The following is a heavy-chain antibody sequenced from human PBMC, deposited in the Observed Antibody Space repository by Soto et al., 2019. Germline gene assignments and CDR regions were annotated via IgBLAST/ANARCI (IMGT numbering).Heavy chain of an antibody. CDR2: ISGSGGST. J-gene: IGHJ4*02. V-gene: IGHV3-23*01. Sequence: GGSLRLSCAASGFTFSIYAMSWVRHAPGKGLEWVSAISGSGGSTYYADSVKGRFTISRDNSKNTLYLQMNSLRAEDTAVYYCAKGRYYYDSSGYYRGPPGDFDYWGQGTLVTVSS. CDR3: AKGRYYYDSSGYYRGPPGDFDY. D-gene: IGHD3-22*01. CDR1: GFTFSIYA.